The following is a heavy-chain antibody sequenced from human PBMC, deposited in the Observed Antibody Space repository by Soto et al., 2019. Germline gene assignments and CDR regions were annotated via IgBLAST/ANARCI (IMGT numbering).Heavy chain of an antibody. D-gene: IGHD2-15*01. Sequence: ASVKVSCKASGYTFTGYYMHWVRQAPGQGLEWMGWINPNSGGTNYAQKFQGWVTMTRDTSISTAYMELSRLRSDDTAVYYCAREWPGYHCSGGSCYYGMDVWGQGTMVTGSS. CDR1: GYTFTGYY. J-gene: IGHJ6*02. V-gene: IGHV1-2*04. CDR2: INPNSGGT. CDR3: AREWPGYHCSGGSCYYGMDV.